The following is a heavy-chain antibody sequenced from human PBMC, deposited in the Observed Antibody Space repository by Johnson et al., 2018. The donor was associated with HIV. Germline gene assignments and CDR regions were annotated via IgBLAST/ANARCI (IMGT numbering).Heavy chain of an antibody. J-gene: IGHJ3*02. CDR3: AKDLAPYRTVVKSRDAFDI. CDR1: GFTFSSYA. CDR2: ISASGGST. D-gene: IGHD4-23*01. Sequence: VQLVESGGGLVQPGGSLRLSCVASGFTFSSYAMSWVRQAPGKGLEWVSGISASGGSTYYADSVKGRFTSSRDNSKNTLYLQMNSLRAEDTAVYYCAKDLAPYRTVVKSRDAFDIWGQGTMVTVSS. V-gene: IGHV3-23*04.